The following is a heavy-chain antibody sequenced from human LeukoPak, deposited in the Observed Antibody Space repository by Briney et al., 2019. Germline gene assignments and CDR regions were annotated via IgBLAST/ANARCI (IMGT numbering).Heavy chain of an antibody. V-gene: IGHV4-59*12. J-gene: IGHJ4*02. CDR3: ARSIGGSGSYSDY. Sequence: SETLSLTCTVSGGSISSYYWSWIRQPPVKGLEWIGYIYYSGSTNYNPSLKSRVTISVDTSKNQFSLKLSSVTAADTAVYYCARSIGGSGSYSDYWGQGTLVTVSS. D-gene: IGHD3-10*01. CDR1: GGSISSYY. CDR2: IYYSGST.